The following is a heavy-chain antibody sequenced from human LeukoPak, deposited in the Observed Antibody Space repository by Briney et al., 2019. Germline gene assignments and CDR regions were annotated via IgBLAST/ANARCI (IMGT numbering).Heavy chain of an antibody. CDR3: AKDGH. Sequence: PGVSLRLSCAASGFTVSAYAMAWVRQAPGKGLEWVSTIYDDNTYYADSVKGRFAISTDNSKNTLYLQMNSLRVEDTAVYFCAKDGHWGQGTLVTVSS. J-gene: IGHJ4*02. CDR1: GFTVSAYA. CDR2: IYDDNT. V-gene: IGHV3-23*01.